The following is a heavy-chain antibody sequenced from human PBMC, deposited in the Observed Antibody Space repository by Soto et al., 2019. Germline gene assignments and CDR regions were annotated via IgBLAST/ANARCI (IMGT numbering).Heavy chain of an antibody. CDR3: ARYSSGWKGGNWFDP. D-gene: IGHD6-19*01. CDR2: ISAYNGNT. Sequence: APVEVSCEASGYTFTSCGISWVRQAPGQGLEWMGWISAYNGNTNYAQKLQGRVTMTTDTSTSTAYMELRSLRSDDTAVYYCARYSSGWKGGNWFDPWGQGTLVTVSS. V-gene: IGHV1-18*01. CDR1: GYTFTSCG. J-gene: IGHJ5*02.